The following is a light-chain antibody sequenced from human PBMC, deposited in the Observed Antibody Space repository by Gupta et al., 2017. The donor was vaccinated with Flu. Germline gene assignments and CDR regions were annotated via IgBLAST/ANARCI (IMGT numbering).Light chain of an antibody. CDR3: EAWDDSLNGLLWV. CDR1: SPNIGSNT. J-gene: IGLJ3*02. Sequence: QSVLTQPPSASGTPGQSVTISCSGSSPNIGSNTVTWYQQLPGPAPKLLIYSNNQRPSGVPDPDPGSKSGTSASRAISGLQSEYEADYYCEAWDDSLNGLLWVFGGGTKLTVL. V-gene: IGLV1-44*01. CDR2: SNN.